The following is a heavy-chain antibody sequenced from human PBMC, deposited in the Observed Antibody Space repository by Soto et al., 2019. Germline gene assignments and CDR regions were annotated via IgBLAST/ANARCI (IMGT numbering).Heavy chain of an antibody. CDR1: GGTFSSYA. V-gene: IGHV1-69*13. CDR3: AREQRITIFGVGGYNWFDP. CDR2: IIPIFGTA. J-gene: IGHJ5*02. D-gene: IGHD3-3*01. Sequence: GASVKVSCKASGGTFSSYAISWVRQAPGQGLEWMGGIIPIFGTANYAQKFQGRVTITADESTSTAYMELSSLRSEDTAVYYCAREQRITIFGVGGYNWFDPWGQGTLVTVSS.